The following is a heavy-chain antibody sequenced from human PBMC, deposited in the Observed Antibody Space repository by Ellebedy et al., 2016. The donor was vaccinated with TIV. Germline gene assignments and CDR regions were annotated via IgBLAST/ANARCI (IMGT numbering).Heavy chain of an antibody. D-gene: IGHD5-12*01. J-gene: IGHJ6*02. CDR2: IWFNGTLK. CDR3: VREVAEGQGDMDV. CDR1: GFTFSQYH. Sequence: GESLKISCAASGFTFSQYHMHWVRQAPGKGLEWVALIWFNGTLKYYTDSVKGRFTLSRDNSRSRLFLQMNNLRADDTGVYYCVREVAEGQGDMDVWGQGTTVVVSS. V-gene: IGHV3-33*01.